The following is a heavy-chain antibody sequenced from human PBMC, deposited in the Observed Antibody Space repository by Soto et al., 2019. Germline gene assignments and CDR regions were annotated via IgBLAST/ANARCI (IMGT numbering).Heavy chain of an antibody. Sequence: ASVKVSCKASGYTFTSYDINWVRQATGQGLEWMGWMNPNSGNTGYAQKFQGRVTMTRNTSISTAYMELSSLRSDDTAVYYCARGGTFAYDTSGYSVYWGQGTLVTVSS. CDR2: MNPNSGNT. V-gene: IGHV1-8*01. CDR1: GYTFTSYD. CDR3: ARGGTFAYDTSGYSVY. D-gene: IGHD3-22*01. J-gene: IGHJ4*02.